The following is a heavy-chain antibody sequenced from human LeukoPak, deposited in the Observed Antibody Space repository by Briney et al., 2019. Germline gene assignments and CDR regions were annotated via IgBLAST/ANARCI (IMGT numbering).Heavy chain of an antibody. CDR1: GYTFTGYY. CDR3: ARSMTTFYYGMDV. J-gene: IGHJ6*02. D-gene: IGHD4-11*01. Sequence: ASVKVSCKASGYTFTGYYMHWVRQAPGQGLEWMGWMNPNSGNTGYAQKFQGRVTMTRNTSISTAYMELSSLRSEDTAVYYCARSMTTFYYGMDVWGQGTTVTVSS. CDR2: MNPNSGNT. V-gene: IGHV1-8*02.